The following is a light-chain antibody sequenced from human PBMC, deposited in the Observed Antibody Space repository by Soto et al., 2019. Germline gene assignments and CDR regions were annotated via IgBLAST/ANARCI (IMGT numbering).Light chain of an antibody. V-gene: IGKV3-20*01. Sequence: EIVLTQSPGTLSLSPGERATLSCRASQSVSSSYLAWYQHKPGQAPRLLIYGPSTRATGIPDRFSGSGSGTDFTFSISRLEPDDAALYYCQQYTDSPLTFGQGTKVEIK. CDR1: QSVSSSY. CDR2: GPS. J-gene: IGKJ1*01. CDR3: QQYTDSPLT.